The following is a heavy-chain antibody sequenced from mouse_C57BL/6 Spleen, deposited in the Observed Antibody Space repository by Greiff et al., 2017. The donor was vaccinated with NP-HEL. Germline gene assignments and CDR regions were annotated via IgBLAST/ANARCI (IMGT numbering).Heavy chain of an antibody. Sequence: QVQLQQSGAELMKPGASVKLSCKATGYTFTGYWIEWVKQRPGHGLEWIGEILPGSGSTNYNAKFKGKATFTADTSSNTAYMQLSSLTTEDSAIYYCARKDGNWFAYWGQGTLVTVSA. D-gene: IGHD2-1*01. CDR3: ARKDGNWFAY. V-gene: IGHV1-9*01. CDR1: GYTFTGYW. J-gene: IGHJ3*01. CDR2: ILPGSGST.